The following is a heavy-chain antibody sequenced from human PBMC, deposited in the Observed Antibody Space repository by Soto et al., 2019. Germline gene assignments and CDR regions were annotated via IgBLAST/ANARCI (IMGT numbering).Heavy chain of an antibody. Sequence: QVQLQESGPGLVKPSGTLSLTCTVSGGSISSDYWWTWVRQPPGKGLEWIAEMYHSGSTNYNPSLKSRVTISVDKSKNQISVKLSSVTAADTAVYYCARVLSSGWSRFDYWGQGTLVTVSS. CDR2: MYHSGST. CDR3: ARVLSSGWSRFDY. V-gene: IGHV4-4*02. CDR1: GGSISSDYW. D-gene: IGHD6-19*01. J-gene: IGHJ4*02.